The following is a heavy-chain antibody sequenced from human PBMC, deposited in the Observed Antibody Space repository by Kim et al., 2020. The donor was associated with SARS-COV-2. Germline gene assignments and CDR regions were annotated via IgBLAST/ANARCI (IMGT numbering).Heavy chain of an antibody. V-gene: IGHV3-23*01. Sequence: ADSVKGRFTIPRDNSKNNLYLQMNSLRAEDTAIYYCAKDQITGTTSPNSDAFDIWGQGTMVTVSS. CDR3: AKDQITGTTSPNSDAFDI. D-gene: IGHD1-20*01. J-gene: IGHJ3*02.